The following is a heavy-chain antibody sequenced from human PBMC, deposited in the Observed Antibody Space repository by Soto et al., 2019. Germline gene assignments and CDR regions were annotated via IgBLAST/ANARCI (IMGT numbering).Heavy chain of an antibody. CDR3: STRAYDTNGYYRFDP. J-gene: IGHJ5*01. CDR2: INHSGRV. V-gene: IGHV4-34*01. Sequence: SETLSLTCAVYGGSFSCHSWTWIRQSPGKGLEWIGDINHSGRVNYSPSLKSRVTISLDTSKNQFSLTLSAVTAADTAMYYCSTRAYDTNGYYRFDPWGQGTLVTVSS. CDR1: GGSFSCHS. D-gene: IGHD3-22*01.